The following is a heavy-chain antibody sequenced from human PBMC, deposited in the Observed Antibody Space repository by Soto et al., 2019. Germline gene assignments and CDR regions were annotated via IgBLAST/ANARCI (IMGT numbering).Heavy chain of an antibody. CDR2: IIPIPDIT. Sequence: QVPLVQSGAEVRKPGSSVKVPCKAPGGTFSTYIITWVRQAPGQGLEWMGRIIPIPDITNYAQKFQGRVTVTADRSTSTAYMELTSLKSEDTAVYYCASDRITTRGDAFDLWGQATMVTVSS. V-gene: IGHV1-69*02. J-gene: IGHJ3*01. CDR3: ASDRITTRGDAFDL. D-gene: IGHD3-3*01. CDR1: GGTFSTYI.